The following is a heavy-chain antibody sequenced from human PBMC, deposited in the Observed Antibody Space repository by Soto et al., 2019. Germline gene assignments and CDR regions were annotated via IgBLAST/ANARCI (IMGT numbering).Heavy chain of an antibody. V-gene: IGHV4-39*01. CDR2: VYWTGST. D-gene: IGHD2-8*01. Sequence: SETLSLTCSVSGDSITTNGYYWGWIRHPPGKGLQWIGNVYWTGSTFSHPSLTSRVFISVDTSKNEFSLRLTSVTAADTAVYYCARSHYTYGLLIDYWGPGTLVTVSS. CDR3: ARSHYTYGLLIDY. CDR1: GDSITTNGYY. J-gene: IGHJ4*02.